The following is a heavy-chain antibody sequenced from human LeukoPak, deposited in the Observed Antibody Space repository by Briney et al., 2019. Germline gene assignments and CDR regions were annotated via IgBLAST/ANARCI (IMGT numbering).Heavy chain of an antibody. CDR1: GGSISSYY. D-gene: IGHD3-22*01. CDR2: IYYSGST. CDR3: ARDRYYYDSSGYYPIIY. J-gene: IGHJ4*02. V-gene: IGHV4-59*12. Sequence: PSETLSLTCTVSGGSISSYYWSWIRQPPGKGLEWIGYIYYSGSTDYNPSLKSRVTISVETSKNQFSLKLSSVTAADTAVYYCARDRYYYDSSGYYPIIYWGQGTLVTVSS.